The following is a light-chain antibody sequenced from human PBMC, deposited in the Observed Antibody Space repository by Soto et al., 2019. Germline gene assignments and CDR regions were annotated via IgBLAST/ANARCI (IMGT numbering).Light chain of an antibody. Sequence: EIVLTQSPGTLSLSPGERATLSCRASQSVSSSYLAWYQQKPGQAPRLLIYGASSRATGIPGRFSGSGSGTDFTLTISRLEPEDVAVYYCQQYGRALITFGGGTKVEIK. J-gene: IGKJ4*01. CDR3: QQYGRALIT. CDR2: GAS. CDR1: QSVSSSY. V-gene: IGKV3-20*01.